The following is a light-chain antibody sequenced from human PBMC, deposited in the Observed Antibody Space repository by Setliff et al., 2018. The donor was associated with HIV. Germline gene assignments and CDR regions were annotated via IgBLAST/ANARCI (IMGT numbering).Light chain of an antibody. CDR3: SSYRGGNTLFV. CDR1: RSDVGAYNY. J-gene: IGLJ1*01. V-gene: IGLV2-14*01. CDR2: EVS. Sequence: QSALTQPASVSGSPGQSITISCTGTRSDVGAYNYVSWYQQHPGKAPKLMIYEVSNRPSGVSIRFSGSKSGNTASLTISGLQAEDEAIYFCSSYRGGNTLFVFGPGTKVTGL.